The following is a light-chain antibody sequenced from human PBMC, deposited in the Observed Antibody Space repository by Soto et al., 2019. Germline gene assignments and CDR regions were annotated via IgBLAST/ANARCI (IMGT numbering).Light chain of an antibody. J-gene: IGLJ2*01. CDR2: EVS. CDR3: SSYTSRSTLV. Sequence: QSVLTQPASVSGSPGQSITISCTGTSSDVGGYNYVSWYQQHPGKAPKLMIYEVSHRPSGVSNRLSGSKSGNTASLTISVLQAEDEADYYCSSYTSRSTLVFGGGTKLTVL. CDR1: SSDVGGYNY. V-gene: IGLV2-14*01.